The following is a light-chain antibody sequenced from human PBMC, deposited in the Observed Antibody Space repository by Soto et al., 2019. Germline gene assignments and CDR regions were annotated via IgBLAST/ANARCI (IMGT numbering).Light chain of an antibody. J-gene: IGKJ3*01. CDR2: AAS. V-gene: IGKV1-27*01. CDR3: QKYDSDPFT. CDR1: QGINNY. Sequence: DIQMTQSPSSLSASVGDRVTVTCRASQGINNYLAWYQHKPGEVPNLLIYAASTLHSGVPSRFSGSGSGTDFSLNNSRLQPEDVATYYCQKYDSDPFTFGRGTKVDIK.